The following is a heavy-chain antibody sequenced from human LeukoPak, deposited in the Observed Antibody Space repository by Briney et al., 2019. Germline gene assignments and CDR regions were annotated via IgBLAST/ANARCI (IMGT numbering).Heavy chain of an antibody. Sequence: GRSLRLSCAASGFTFSSYGMHWVRQAPGKGLEWVSVISNSGGSTFYADSVKGRFTISRDNSKNTLYLQMNSLRAEDTAVYYCTKRASGSGTSLYYFDYWGQGTLVTVSS. CDR1: GFTFSSYG. CDR3: TKRASGSGTSLYYFDY. J-gene: IGHJ4*02. V-gene: IGHV3-23*01. CDR2: ISNSGGST. D-gene: IGHD3-10*01.